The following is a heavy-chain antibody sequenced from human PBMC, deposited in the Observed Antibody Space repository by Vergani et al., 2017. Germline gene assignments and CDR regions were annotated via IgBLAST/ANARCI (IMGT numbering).Heavy chain of an antibody. Sequence: EVQLVESGGGLVQPGGSLRLSCAASGFTFSSYSMNWVRQAPGKGLEWVSSISSSSSYIYYADSVKGRFTISRDNAKNSLYLQMNSLRAEDTAVYYCARGSSYYDFWSGYYRSNYFDYWGQGTLVTVSS. V-gene: IGHV3-21*01. D-gene: IGHD3-3*01. CDR2: ISSSSSYI. CDR3: ARGSSYYDFWSGYYRSNYFDY. J-gene: IGHJ4*02. CDR1: GFTFSSYS.